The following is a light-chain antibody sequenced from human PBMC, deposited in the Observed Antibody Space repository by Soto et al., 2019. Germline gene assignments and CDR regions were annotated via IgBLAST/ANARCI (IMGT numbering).Light chain of an antibody. V-gene: IGKV3D-15*01. J-gene: IGKJ3*01. Sequence: EILMTQSPATLSVSPGERATLSCRASQSLNRNLAWYQQKPGQAPRLIIYGASTRASGIPARFSGSGSGTEFTLTISSLQSEDFALYYCQLYNDWPPAFTFGPGTKVAL. CDR2: GAS. CDR1: QSLNRN. CDR3: QLYNDWPPAFT.